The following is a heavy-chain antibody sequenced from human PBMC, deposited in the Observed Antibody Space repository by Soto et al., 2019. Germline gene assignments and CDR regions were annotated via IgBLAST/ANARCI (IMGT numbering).Heavy chain of an antibody. J-gene: IGHJ5*02. D-gene: IGHD3-9*01. Sequence: SLRLSCAASGFTFNSYEMNWVRQAPWKGLVWISYSSSRGDTKYYADSVKGRFSISRDNVRNSLYLQMSSLRAEDTAVYYCARARNFDNIRFGWFDPWGQGTLVTVSS. CDR1: GFTFNSYE. V-gene: IGHV3-48*03. CDR2: SSSRGDTK. CDR3: ARARNFDNIRFGWFDP.